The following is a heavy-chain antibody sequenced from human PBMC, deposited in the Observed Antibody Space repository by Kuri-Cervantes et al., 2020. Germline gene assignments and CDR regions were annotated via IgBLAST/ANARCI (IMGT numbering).Heavy chain of an antibody. D-gene: IGHD3-10*01. J-gene: IGHJ4*02. Sequence: SVKVSCKASGGTFSSYAISWVRQAPGQGLEWMGGIIPIFGTANYARKFQGRVTITADESTSTVYMELSSLRSEDTAVYYCARDRGMVLQGVIITSELGYFDYWGQGTLVTVSS. V-gene: IGHV1-69*13. CDR3: ARDRGMVLQGVIITSELGYFDY. CDR1: GGTFSSYA. CDR2: IIPIFGTA.